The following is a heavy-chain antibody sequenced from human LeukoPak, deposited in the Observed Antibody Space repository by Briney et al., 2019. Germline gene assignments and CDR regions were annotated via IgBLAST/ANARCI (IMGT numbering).Heavy chain of an antibody. V-gene: IGHV3-23*01. CDR2: ISGSGGST. CDR3: ATLDFWSGYPIDY. CDR1: GFTFSSYA. D-gene: IGHD3-3*01. J-gene: IGHJ4*02. Sequence: PGGSLRLSCAASGFTFSSYAMSWVRQAPGKGLEWVSAISGSGGSTYYADSVKGRFTISRDNSKSTLYLQMNSLRAEDTAVYYCATLDFWSGYPIDYWGQGTLVTVSS.